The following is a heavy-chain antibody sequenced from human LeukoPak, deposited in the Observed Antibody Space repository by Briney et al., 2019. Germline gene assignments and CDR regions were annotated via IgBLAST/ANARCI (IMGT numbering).Heavy chain of an antibody. CDR3: ARDASYDSSGYCGY. CDR2: IYSGGST. Sequence: GGSLRLSCAASGFTVSSNYMSWVRQAPGKGLEWVSVIYSGGSTYYADSVKGRFTISRDNSKNTLYLQMNSLRAEDTAVYYCARDASYDSSGYCGYWGQGTLVTVSS. J-gene: IGHJ4*02. D-gene: IGHD3-22*01. CDR1: GFTVSSNY. V-gene: IGHV3-66*01.